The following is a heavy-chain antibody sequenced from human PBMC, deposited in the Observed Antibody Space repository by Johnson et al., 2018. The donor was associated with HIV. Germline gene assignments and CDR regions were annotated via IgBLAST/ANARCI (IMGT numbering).Heavy chain of an antibody. D-gene: IGHD1-26*01. CDR1: GFTFDDYT. CDR3: EKDRGMYCGSYGNYDAFDI. CDR2: ISWDGGST. J-gene: IGHJ3*02. Sequence: VQLVESGGVVVQPGGSLRLSCAASGFTFDDYTMHWVRQAPGKGLEWVSLISWDGGSTYYADSVKGRFTISRDNSKNSLYLQRNSLRTEDTALDYCEKDRGMYCGSYGNYDAFDIWGQGTMVTVSS. V-gene: IGHV3-43*01.